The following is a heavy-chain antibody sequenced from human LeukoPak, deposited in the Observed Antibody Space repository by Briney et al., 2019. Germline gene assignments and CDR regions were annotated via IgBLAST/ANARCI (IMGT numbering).Heavy chain of an antibody. V-gene: IGHV3-21*01. Sequence: GGSLRLSCAVSGFTFTIYSMNWVRQAPGKGLEWVSSISSSSNYIYYAASVKGRFTISRDNAKNSLYLQMNSLRAEDTAVYYCARAFTISPDYWGQGTLVTVSS. J-gene: IGHJ4*02. CDR1: GFTFTIYS. CDR3: ARAFTISPDY. D-gene: IGHD3-9*01. CDR2: ISSSSNYI.